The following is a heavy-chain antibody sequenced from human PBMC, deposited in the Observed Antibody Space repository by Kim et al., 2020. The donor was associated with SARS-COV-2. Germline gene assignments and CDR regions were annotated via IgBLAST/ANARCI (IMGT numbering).Heavy chain of an antibody. CDR3: ATGPGTPGLAFDN. CDR2: INLDGTEK. Sequence: GGSLRLSCAASGSTFSSYRMNWVRQAPGKGLEGVATINLDGTEKYDVDSVKGRFTISRDNGKNPLYLQMNILRGEETAVYFCATGPGTPGLAFDNWGQGT. CDR1: GSTFSSYR. D-gene: IGHD3-3*02. J-gene: IGHJ4*02. V-gene: IGHV3-7*01.